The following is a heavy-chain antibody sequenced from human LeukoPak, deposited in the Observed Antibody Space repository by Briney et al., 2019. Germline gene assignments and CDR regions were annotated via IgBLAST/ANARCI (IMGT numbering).Heavy chain of an antibody. CDR1: GFTFSSTW. CDR2: INSDGSGT. V-gene: IGHV3-74*01. J-gene: IGHJ4*02. CDR3: ARDRSAAAADY. D-gene: IGHD6-13*01. Sequence: PGGSLRLSCAASGFTFSSTWMHRVRQAPGKGLVWVSRINSDGSGTIYADSVKGRFTISRDNAKNTLYLQMNSLRAEDTAVYYCARDRSAAAADYWGQGALVTVSS.